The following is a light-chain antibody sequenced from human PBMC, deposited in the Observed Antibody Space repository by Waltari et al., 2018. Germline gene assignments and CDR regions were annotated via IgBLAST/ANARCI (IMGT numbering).Light chain of an antibody. V-gene: IGKV1-39*01. CDR3: QQSYIMPWT. CDR1: QSISSD. J-gene: IGKJ1*01. CDR2: AAS. Sequence: DIQMTQSPSSLSASVGDRVTITCRASQSISSDLNWYQEKPGRARKLLIYAASNLPSGVPSRFRGSGSATDFTLTISSLQPEDFATYYCQQSYIMPWTFGQGTKVE.